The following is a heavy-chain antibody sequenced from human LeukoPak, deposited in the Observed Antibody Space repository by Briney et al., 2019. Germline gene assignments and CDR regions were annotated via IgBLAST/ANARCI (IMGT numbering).Heavy chain of an antibody. D-gene: IGHD6-13*01. CDR3: AREELAAAGYDY. CDR2: ISYSGST. J-gene: IGHJ4*02. Sequence: SETLSLTCTVSGGSISSYYWSWIRQPPGKGLEWIGYISYSGSTNYNPSLNSRVTISVDTSKNQFSLKLTSVTAADTAVYYCAREELAAAGYDYWGQGTLVTVSS. V-gene: IGHV4-59*01. CDR1: GGSISSYY.